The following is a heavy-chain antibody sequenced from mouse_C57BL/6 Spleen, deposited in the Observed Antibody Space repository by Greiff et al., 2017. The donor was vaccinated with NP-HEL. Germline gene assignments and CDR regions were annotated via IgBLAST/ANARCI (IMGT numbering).Heavy chain of an antibody. J-gene: IGHJ3*01. CDR2: ISSGGSYT. CDR1: GFTFSSYG. Sequence: EVKLMESGGDLVKPGGSLKLSCAASGFTFSSYGMSWVRQTPDKRLEWVATISSGGSYTYYPDSVKGRFTISRDNAKNTLYLQMSRLKSEDTAMYYCARQELLAYWGQGTLVTVSA. V-gene: IGHV5-6*01. D-gene: IGHD2-12*01. CDR3: ARQELLAY.